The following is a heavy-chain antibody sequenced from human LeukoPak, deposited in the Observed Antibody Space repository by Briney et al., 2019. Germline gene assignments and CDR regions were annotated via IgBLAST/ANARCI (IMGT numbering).Heavy chain of an antibody. CDR3: ARVAQDHSGWLNYYYYMDV. CDR1: GGSISSSSYY. V-gene: IGHV4-39*07. D-gene: IGHD6-19*01. Sequence: KTSETLSLTCTVSGGSISSSSYYWGWIRQPPGKGLEWIGSIYYSGSTNYNPSLKSRVTISVDTSKNQFSLKLSSVTAADTAVYYCARVAQDHSGWLNYYYYMDVWGKGTTVTISS. CDR2: IYYSGST. J-gene: IGHJ6*03.